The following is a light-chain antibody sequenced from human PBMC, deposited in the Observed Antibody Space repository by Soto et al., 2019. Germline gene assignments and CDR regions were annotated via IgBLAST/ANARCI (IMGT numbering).Light chain of an antibody. CDR3: QQYNSYPWT. CDR1: HSISSW. V-gene: IGKV1-5*03. Sequence: DIQMTQSPSTLSASVGDRVTITCRASHSISSWLAWYQKKPGKAHKLLIYKASSLESGVPSMFSGSGSGTEFTLTISSLQPDDFATYYCQQYNSYPWTFGQGTKVEIK. CDR2: KAS. J-gene: IGKJ1*01.